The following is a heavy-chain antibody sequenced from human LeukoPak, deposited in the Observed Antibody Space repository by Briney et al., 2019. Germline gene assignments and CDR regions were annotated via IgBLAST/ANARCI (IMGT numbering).Heavy chain of an antibody. D-gene: IGHD3-3*01. CDR3: ARDIRGKDFWSGYYGLDV. CDR2: ISSSGSTI. V-gene: IGHV3-11*04. CDR1: GFTFSDYY. J-gene: IGHJ6*04. Sequence: GGSLRLSCAASGFTFSDYYMSWIRQAPGKGLEWVSYISSSGSTIYYADSVKGRFTISRDNSKNTLYLQMNSLRAGDTAVYYCARDIRGKDFWSGYYGLDVWGKGTTVAVSS.